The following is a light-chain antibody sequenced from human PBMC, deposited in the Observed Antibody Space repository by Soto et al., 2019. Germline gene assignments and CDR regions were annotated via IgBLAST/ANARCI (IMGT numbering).Light chain of an antibody. Sequence: DIQMTQSPSTLSASVGDRVTITCRASQSISSWLAWYQQKPGKAPKLLIYDASSLESGVPSRFSGSGSGTEFTLTSSSLQPDDFATYYCQQYNSLRGFGQGTKVEIK. CDR3: QQYNSLRG. J-gene: IGKJ1*01. V-gene: IGKV1-5*01. CDR1: QSISSW. CDR2: DAS.